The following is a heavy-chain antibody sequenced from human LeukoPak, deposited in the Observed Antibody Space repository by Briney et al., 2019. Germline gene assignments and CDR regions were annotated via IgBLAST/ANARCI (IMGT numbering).Heavy chain of an antibody. CDR3: VKDARYCSSTSCYAGDY. CDR2: ISSNGGST. D-gene: IGHD2-2*01. Sequence: PGGSLRLSCSASGFTFGNYAMHWVRQAPGKGLEYVSTISSNGGSTYYADSVKGRFTISRDNSKNTLYLQMSSLRAEDTAVYYCVKDARYCSSTSCYAGDYWGQGTLVTVSS. V-gene: IGHV3-64D*06. CDR1: GFTFGNYA. J-gene: IGHJ4*02.